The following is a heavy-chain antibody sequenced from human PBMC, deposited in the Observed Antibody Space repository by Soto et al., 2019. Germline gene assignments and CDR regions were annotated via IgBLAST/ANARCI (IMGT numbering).Heavy chain of an antibody. J-gene: IGHJ5*02. V-gene: IGHV4-30-4*01. D-gene: IGHD2-21*01. CDR2: IYYRGST. CDR1: GGSISSGDYY. CDR3: ARAGVVRSNWFDP. Sequence: QVQLQESGPGLVKPSQTLSLTCTVSGGSISSGDYYWNWIRQPPGQGLEGIGYIYYRGSTYYNPSRRSRVTTSATTSMNPSSLKLSSGTAADTAVYYCARAGVVRSNWFDPWGQGTLVTVSS.